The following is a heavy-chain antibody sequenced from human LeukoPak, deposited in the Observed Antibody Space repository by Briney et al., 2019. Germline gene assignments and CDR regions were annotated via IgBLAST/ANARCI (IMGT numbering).Heavy chain of an antibody. Sequence: PGGSLRLSCVASGFTFSSNAMTWVRQAPGKGLEWVATVTGSGGTTFYADSLKGRFTISGDNSKNTVYLQMNSLRVEDTAIYYCAKDYYGSGSSYTDAFDIWGQGTMVTVSS. CDR2: VTGSGGTT. CDR3: AKDYYGSGSSYTDAFDI. D-gene: IGHD3-10*01. J-gene: IGHJ3*02. V-gene: IGHV3-23*01. CDR1: GFTFSSNA.